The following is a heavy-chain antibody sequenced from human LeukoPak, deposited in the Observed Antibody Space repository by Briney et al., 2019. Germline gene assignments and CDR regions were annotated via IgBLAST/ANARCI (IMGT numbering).Heavy chain of an antibody. CDR3: VKEQRSGSYSTSDY. CDR1: GFTFSSCG. V-gene: IGHV3-30*18. J-gene: IGHJ4*02. D-gene: IGHD3-10*01. CDR2: ITHDVKKQ. Sequence: GGSLTLSCAASGFTFSSCGMHWVRQAPGKGLEWVAVITHDVKKQYYADSAKGRFTISRDNFKHKLYLQMDGLRAEYKAVCFCVKEQRSGSYSTSDYWGQGTLVTVSS.